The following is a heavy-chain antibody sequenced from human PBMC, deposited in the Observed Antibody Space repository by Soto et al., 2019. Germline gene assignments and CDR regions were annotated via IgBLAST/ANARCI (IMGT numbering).Heavy chain of an antibody. CDR1: GGSFSGYY. CDR3: ARARLGGSYFYYYYGMDV. CDR2: INHSGST. V-gene: IGHV4-34*01. J-gene: IGHJ6*02. D-gene: IGHD1-26*01. Sequence: PSETLSLTCAVYGGSFSGYYWSWIRQPPGKGLEWIGEINHSGSTNYNPSLKSRVTISVDTSKNQFPLKLSSVTAADTAVYYCARARLGGSYFYYYYGMDVWGQGTTVTVSS.